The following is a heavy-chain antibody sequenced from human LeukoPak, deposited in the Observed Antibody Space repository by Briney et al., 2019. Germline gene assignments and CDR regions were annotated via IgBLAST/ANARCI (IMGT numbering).Heavy chain of an antibody. CDR2: LYRGGST. D-gene: IGHD1-14*01. J-gene: IGHJ4*02. CDR1: GFTVSSNY. V-gene: IGHV3-53*01. Sequence: GGSLRLSCAASGFTVSSNYMTWVRQAPGKGLEWVSVLYRGGSTYYADSVKGRFTISRDDSKNTLYLEMNSLSPDDTAVYYCARGVEPLAANTLAYWGQGTLVTVSS. CDR3: ARGVEPLAANTLAY.